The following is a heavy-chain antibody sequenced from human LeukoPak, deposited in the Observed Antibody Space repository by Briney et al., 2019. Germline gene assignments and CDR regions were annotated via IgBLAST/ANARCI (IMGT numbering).Heavy chain of an antibody. CDR1: GHTFTIYG. D-gene: IGHD3-22*01. CDR2: ISAYNGNT. V-gene: IGHV1-18*01. Sequence: GASVKLSYKASGHTFTIYGISWVRQAPGQGLEWMGWISAYNGNTNYAQNLQGSVTMTTDTSTSTAYTELRSLRSDDTAVYYCAREYYYDSSGYPAGFDPWGQGTLVTVSS. J-gene: IGHJ5*02. CDR3: AREYYYDSSGYPAGFDP.